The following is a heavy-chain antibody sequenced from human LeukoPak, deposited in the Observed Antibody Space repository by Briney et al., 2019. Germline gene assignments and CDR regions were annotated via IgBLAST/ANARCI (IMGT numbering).Heavy chain of an antibody. CDR1: GFTFSSTW. V-gene: IGHV3-7*05. J-gene: IGHJ4*02. D-gene: IGHD3-10*01. CDR3: ATGGHYYGD. Sequence: PGGSLRLSCAASGFTFSSTWMSWLRKAPGKGLEWVAYINHEGTEKDYMDSVKGRFTISRDNAQNSLFLQMNSLRAEDTAIYYCATGGHYYGDWGQGTLVTVSS. CDR2: INHEGTEK.